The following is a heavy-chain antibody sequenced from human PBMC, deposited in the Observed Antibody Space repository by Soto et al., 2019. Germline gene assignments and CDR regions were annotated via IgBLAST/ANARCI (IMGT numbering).Heavy chain of an antibody. J-gene: IGHJ5*02. CDR3: TRDASRDSSARGWLDP. Sequence: GGSLRLSCAACGFTFRSFTMNWVRQAPGKGQEWVSTISSNSAYIYYTDALRARFTISRDNAKNSLHLQLNSLRAEDTAAYYCTRDASRDSSARGWLDPYGPGPLVTVYS. V-gene: IGHV3-21*01. CDR2: ISSNSAYI. D-gene: IGHD6-13*01. CDR1: GFTFRSFT.